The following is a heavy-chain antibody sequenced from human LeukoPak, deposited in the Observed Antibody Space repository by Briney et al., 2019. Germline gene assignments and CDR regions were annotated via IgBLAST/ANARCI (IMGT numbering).Heavy chain of an antibody. Sequence: QTGGSLRLSCAASGFTFSSYAMSWVRQAPGKGLEWVSAISGSGGSTYYADSVKGRFTISRDNSKNTLYLQMNSLRAEETAVYYCAKDLGFGELDLDYWGQGTLVTVSS. CDR1: GFTFSSYA. D-gene: IGHD3-10*01. V-gene: IGHV3-23*01. CDR2: ISGSGGST. CDR3: AKDLGFGELDLDY. J-gene: IGHJ4*02.